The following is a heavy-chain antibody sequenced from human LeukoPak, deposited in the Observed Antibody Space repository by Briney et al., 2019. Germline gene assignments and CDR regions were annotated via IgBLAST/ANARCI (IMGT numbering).Heavy chain of an antibody. CDR1: GGSISSYY. D-gene: IGHD4-17*01. Sequence: SETLPLTCTVSGGSISSYYWSWIRQPPGKGLEWIGYIYYSGSTNYNPSLKSRATISVDTSKNQFSLKLSSVTAADTAVYYCARRLGDYVYAFDIWGQGTMVTVSS. CDR3: ARRLGDYVYAFDI. V-gene: IGHV4-59*08. J-gene: IGHJ3*02. CDR2: IYYSGST.